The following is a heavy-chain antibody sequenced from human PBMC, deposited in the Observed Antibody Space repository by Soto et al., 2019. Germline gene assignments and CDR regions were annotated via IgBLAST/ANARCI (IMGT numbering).Heavy chain of an antibody. V-gene: IGHV4-59*01. J-gene: IGHJ4*02. Sequence: SETLSLTCTVSGGSISSYYWSWIRQPPGKGLEWIGYIYDSGSTNYNPSLKSRVTISVDTSKNQFSLKMTSVTAADTAVYYCAAPPPYWGRGTLDTGSS. CDR3: AAPPPY. CDR2: IYDSGST. CDR1: GGSISSYY. D-gene: IGHD6-6*01.